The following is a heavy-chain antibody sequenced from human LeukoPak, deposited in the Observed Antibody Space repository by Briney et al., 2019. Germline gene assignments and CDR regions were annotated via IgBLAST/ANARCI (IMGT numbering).Heavy chain of an antibody. V-gene: IGHV3-21*01. J-gene: IGHJ4*02. CDR2: ISGSGAYI. CDR3: ARVDDGL. Sequence: PGGSLRLPCAASGFTFTTYTMNWVRQAPGKGLEWVSSISGSGAYIYYADSVKGRFTISRDNAKNSLYLQMSSLRAEDTAVYYCARVDDGLWGQGTLVTVSS. D-gene: IGHD3/OR15-3a*01. CDR1: GFTFTTYT.